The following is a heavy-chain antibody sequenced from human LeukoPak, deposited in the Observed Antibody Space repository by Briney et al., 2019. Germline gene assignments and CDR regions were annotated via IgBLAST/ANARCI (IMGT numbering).Heavy chain of an antibody. CDR1: GYSFTTYW. CDR3: ARQYYDSNGFLDY. V-gene: IGHV5-51*01. Sequence: GESLKISCKGSGYSFTTYWIAWVRQMPGKGLEWMGIIYPGDSNTRYSPSFQGQVTISVDKSNSTAYLQWSSLEASDTAMYYCARQYYDSNGFLDYWGQGTLVTVSS. D-gene: IGHD3-22*01. J-gene: IGHJ4*02. CDR2: IYPGDSNT.